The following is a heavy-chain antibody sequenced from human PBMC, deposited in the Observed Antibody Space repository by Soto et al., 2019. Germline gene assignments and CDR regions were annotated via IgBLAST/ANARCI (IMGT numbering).Heavy chain of an antibody. J-gene: IGHJ4*02. Sequence: QVPLVQSGAELKKPGSSVKVSCEASGGTSTISTITWVRQAPGQGLAWMGRIVPMLGITNYARNFEDRLTTTADQSQGTVYMELSSLRFEDTALCYCATEQYGAGRVGVYDWGQGTQVTVSS. D-gene: IGHD1-26*01. CDR1: GGTSTIST. V-gene: IGHV1-69*08. CDR2: IVPMLGIT. CDR3: ATEQYGAGRVGVYD.